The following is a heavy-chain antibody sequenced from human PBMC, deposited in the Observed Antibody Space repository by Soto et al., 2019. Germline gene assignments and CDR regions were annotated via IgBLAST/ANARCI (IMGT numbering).Heavy chain of an antibody. V-gene: IGHV4-31*03. CDR3: AGMVRGVPRP. CDR1: GGSISSGGYY. Sequence: QVQLQESGPGLVKPSQTLSLTCTVSGGSISSGGYYWSWIRQHPGKGLEWIGYIYYSGSTYYNPSLKSRVTISVDTSKNQFYLKLSYVTAADTAVYNCAGMVRGVPRPWGKGTLVTVSS. CDR2: IYYSGST. D-gene: IGHD3-10*01. J-gene: IGHJ5*02.